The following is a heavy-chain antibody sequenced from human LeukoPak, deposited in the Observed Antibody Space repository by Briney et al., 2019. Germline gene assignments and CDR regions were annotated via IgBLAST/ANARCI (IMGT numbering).Heavy chain of an antibody. CDR1: GFTFSTYW. CDR3: ARRSEAGSLDY. V-gene: IGHV3-7*01. D-gene: IGHD6-19*01. J-gene: IGHJ4*02. Sequence: GGSLRLSCAASGFTFSTYWMSWVRQAPGKGLEWVANTKEDGGEKYYVDSVKGRFTISGDDAENSLYLQMNSLRAEDTAVYYCARRSEAGSLDYWGQGTLVTVSS. CDR2: TKEDGGEK.